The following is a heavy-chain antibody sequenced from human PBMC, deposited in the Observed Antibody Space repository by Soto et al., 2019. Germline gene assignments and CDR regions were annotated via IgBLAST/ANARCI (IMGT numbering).Heavy chain of an antibody. CDR2: INVDGSAT. CDR1: GLTFSSSW. V-gene: IGHV3-74*01. CDR3: AKDLRK. J-gene: IGHJ4*02. Sequence: EVQLVESGGGLVQPGGSRRLSCAVSGLTFSSSWMHWVRQAPGKGLVWVSRINVDGSATHYADSVQGRFTISRDNSKNTLYLQMNSLRAEDTAVYYCAKDLRKWGQGTLVTVSS.